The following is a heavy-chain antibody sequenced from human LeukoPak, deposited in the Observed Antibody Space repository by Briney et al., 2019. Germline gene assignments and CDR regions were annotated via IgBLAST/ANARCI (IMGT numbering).Heavy chain of an antibody. CDR3: ARGRGSSSLRRDGFYLDC. Sequence: SETLSLTCAVYGGSFSGYYWSWIRQPPGKGLEWIGEINHSGSTNYNPSLKSRVTMSVDTSKNQFSLKLSSVTAADTAVYYCARGRGSSSLRRDGFYLDCWGQGTLVTVSS. V-gene: IGHV4-34*01. CDR2: INHSGST. J-gene: IGHJ4*02. D-gene: IGHD5-24*01. CDR1: GGSFSGYY.